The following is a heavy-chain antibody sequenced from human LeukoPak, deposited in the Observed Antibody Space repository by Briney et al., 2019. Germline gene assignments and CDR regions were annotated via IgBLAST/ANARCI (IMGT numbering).Heavy chain of an antibody. CDR1: GFTFSNYA. CDR3: VKGGAARFDY. CDR2: ISGSDGST. D-gene: IGHD5-18*01. J-gene: IGHJ4*02. Sequence: GGSLRLSCAASGFTFSNYAMSWVRQAPGKGLEWVSAISGSDGSTNYADSVKGRFTISRDNSKNTLYLQMNSLRAEDTAVYYCVKGGAARFDYWGQGTLVAVSS. V-gene: IGHV3-23*01.